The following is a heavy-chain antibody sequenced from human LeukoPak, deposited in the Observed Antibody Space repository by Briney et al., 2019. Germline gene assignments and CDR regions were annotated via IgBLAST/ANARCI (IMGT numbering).Heavy chain of an antibody. V-gene: IGHV3-53*01. D-gene: IGHD3-10*01. Sequence: GGSLRLSCAASGFTFSSYAMSWVRQAPGKGLEWVSIIYSGGRTHYADSVKGRFTISRDNSNNTLFLQMNSLRAEDTAVYYCAGGYGSDYFDYWGQGTLVTVSS. CDR2: IYSGGRT. CDR1: GFTFSSYA. J-gene: IGHJ4*02. CDR3: AGGYGSDYFDY.